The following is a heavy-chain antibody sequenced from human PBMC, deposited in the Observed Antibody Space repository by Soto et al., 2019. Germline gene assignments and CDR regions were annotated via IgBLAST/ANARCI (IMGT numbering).Heavy chain of an antibody. CDR2: ISSSSSYT. CDR3: ARDDVYYGSGSPSIGFDY. V-gene: IGHV3-11*06. Sequence: GGSLRLSCAACGFTFSDYYMSWIRQAPGKGLEWVSYISSSSSYTNYADSVKGRFTISRDNAKNSLYLQMNSLRAEDTAVYYCARDDVYYGSGSPSIGFDYWGQGTLVTVSS. D-gene: IGHD3-10*01. CDR1: GFTFSDYY. J-gene: IGHJ4*02.